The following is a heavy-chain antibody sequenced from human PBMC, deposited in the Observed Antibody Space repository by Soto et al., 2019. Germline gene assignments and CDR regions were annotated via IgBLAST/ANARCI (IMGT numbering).Heavy chain of an antibody. CDR1: GFTFSSYA. CDR2: ISYDGSNK. CDR3: GREVDGMDF. Sequence: GGSLRLSCAAYGFTFSSYAMHWVRQAPGKGLEWVAVISYDGSNKYYADSVKGRFTISRDNSKNTVHLQMNSLRVEDTAVYYCGREVDGMDFRCQATTGTVS. J-gene: IGHJ6*02. D-gene: IGHD2-15*01. V-gene: IGHV3-30-3*01.